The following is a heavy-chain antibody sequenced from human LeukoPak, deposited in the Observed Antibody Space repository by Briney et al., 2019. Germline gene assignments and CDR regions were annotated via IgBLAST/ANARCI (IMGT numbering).Heavy chain of an antibody. CDR2: IRYDGSNK. V-gene: IGHV3-30*02. CDR3: AKDAHPYGSGSYPFDY. D-gene: IGHD3-10*01. Sequence: GGSLRLSCAASGFTFSSCSMNWVRQAPGKGLEWVAFIRYDGSNKYYADSVKGLFTISRDNPKNTLYLQMNSLRPEDTAVYYCAKDAHPYGSGSYPFDYWGQGTLVTVSS. J-gene: IGHJ4*02. CDR1: GFTFSSCS.